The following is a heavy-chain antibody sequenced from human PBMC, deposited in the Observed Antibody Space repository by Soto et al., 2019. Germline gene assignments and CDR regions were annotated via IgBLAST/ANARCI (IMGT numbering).Heavy chain of an antibody. D-gene: IGHD2-15*01. CDR3: AARYCSVCCNAPFDY. V-gene: IGHV3-64D*06. J-gene: IGHJ4*02. CDR2: ITANGGST. CDR1: GFTFSNYA. Sequence: EVQLVNSGGGVVQPGGSLRLSCSASGFTFSNYAMHWVRQAPGKRLQYVSAITANGGSTYYTDSVKGRFTISRDNSKNTLFLQMASLTTEDTAIYYCAARYCSVCCNAPFDYWGQGALVTVS.